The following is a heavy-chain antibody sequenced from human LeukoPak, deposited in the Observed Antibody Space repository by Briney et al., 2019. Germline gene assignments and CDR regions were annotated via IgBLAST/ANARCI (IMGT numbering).Heavy chain of an antibody. CDR3: AKDDGGWYRRGDY. D-gene: IGHD6-19*01. CDR1: GFTFSSYS. J-gene: IGHJ4*02. V-gene: IGHV3-48*01. CDR2: ISSSSSTI. Sequence: GGSLRLSCAASGFTFSSYSMSWVRQAPGKGLEWVSYISSSSSTIYYADSVKGRFTISRDNAKNSLYLQMNSLRAEDTAVYYCAKDDGGWYRRGDYWGQGTLVTVSS.